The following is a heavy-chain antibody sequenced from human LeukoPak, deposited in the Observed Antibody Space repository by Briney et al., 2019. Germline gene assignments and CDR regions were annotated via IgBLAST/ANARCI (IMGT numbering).Heavy chain of an antibody. CDR1: GFTFSSYA. V-gene: IGHV3-30*04. D-gene: IGHD6-19*01. Sequence: GRSLRLSCAASGFTFSSYAMHWVRQAPGKGLEWVAVISYDGSNKYYADSVKGRFTISRDNSKNTLYLQMSSLRAEDTAVYYCARAKGSSGWYYFDYWGQGTLVTVSS. CDR3: ARAKGSSGWYYFDY. J-gene: IGHJ4*02. CDR2: ISYDGSNK.